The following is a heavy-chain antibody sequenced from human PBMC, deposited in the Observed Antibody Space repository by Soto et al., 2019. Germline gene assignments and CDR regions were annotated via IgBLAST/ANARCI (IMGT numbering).Heavy chain of an antibody. Sequence: PSEPLSLPFAVSGGAFTSNNWCTCVRQPPGQGLEWIGEIYRTGSTNYKPSFKSRVTISLDKSENQVSLKVTSLTAADTAVYYCASRDPGTSVDYWGQGTLVTVSS. D-gene: IGHD1-7*01. CDR1: GGAFTSNNW. J-gene: IGHJ4*02. V-gene: IGHV4-4*02. CDR3: ASRDPGTSVDY. CDR2: IYRTGST.